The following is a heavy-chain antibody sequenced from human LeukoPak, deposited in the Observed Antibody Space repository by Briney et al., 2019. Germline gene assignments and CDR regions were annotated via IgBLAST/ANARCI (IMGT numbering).Heavy chain of an antibody. V-gene: IGHV4-39*07. D-gene: IGHD4-17*01. J-gene: IGHJ3*02. CDR1: GGSISSSRYY. CDR3: ARFAGPDDYGDYGAVDAFDI. Sequence: SETLSLTCTVSGGSISSSRYYWAWIRQSPGKGLEWIGSLYYSGSAYYNPSLKSRVTISVDTSKNQFSLKLSSVTAADTAVYYCARFAGPDDYGDYGAVDAFDIWGQGTMVTVSS. CDR2: LYYSGSA.